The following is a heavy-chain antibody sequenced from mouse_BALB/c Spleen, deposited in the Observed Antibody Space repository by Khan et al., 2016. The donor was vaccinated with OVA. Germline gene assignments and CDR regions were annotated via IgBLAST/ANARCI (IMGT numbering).Heavy chain of an antibody. V-gene: IGHV2-6-5*01. J-gene: IGHJ4*01. CDR3: AEGLWSYYCSLDY. D-gene: IGHD1-1*02. Sequence: QVQLKESGPGLVAPSQSLSLTCTVSGFSFSDYDVTWIRQPPGKSLEWLGVIWGGGSTYYTSALKSRVNVSMTNYKDQVFLNMNILKTDDTAVYYGAEGLWSYYCSLDYWGQGTSVTVSS. CDR2: IWGGGST. CDR1: GFSFSDYD.